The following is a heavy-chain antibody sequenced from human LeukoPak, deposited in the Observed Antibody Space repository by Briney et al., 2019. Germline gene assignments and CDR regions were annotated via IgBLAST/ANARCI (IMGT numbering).Heavy chain of an antibody. CDR3: ARGFFASGWAY. CDR1: GDSVSSNSAA. D-gene: IGHD6-19*01. CDR2: TYYTPKWKN. J-gene: IGHJ4*02. V-gene: IGHV6-1*01. Sequence: SQTLSLTCAISGDSVSSNSAAWNGIRQSPSRGFEGRGRTYYTPKWKNEYAEAVKSRIPISPDTSKNQFSLQIHSVTPEDTAVYYCARGFFASGWAYWGQGTLVTVSS.